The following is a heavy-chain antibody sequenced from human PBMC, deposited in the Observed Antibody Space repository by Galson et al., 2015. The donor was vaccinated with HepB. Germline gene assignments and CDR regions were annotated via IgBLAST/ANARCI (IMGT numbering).Heavy chain of an antibody. Sequence: SLRLSCAASGFTFDDYTMHWVRQAPGKGLEWVSLISWDGGSTYYADSVKGRFTISRDNSKNSLYLQMNSLRTEDTALYYCAKDIAGTESGFDYWGQGTLVTVSS. CDR1: GFTFDDYT. J-gene: IGHJ4*02. D-gene: IGHD6-13*01. CDR3: AKDIAGTESGFDY. CDR2: ISWDGGST. V-gene: IGHV3-43*01.